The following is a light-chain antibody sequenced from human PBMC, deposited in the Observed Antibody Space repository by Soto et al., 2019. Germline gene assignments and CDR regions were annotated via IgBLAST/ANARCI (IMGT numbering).Light chain of an antibody. CDR1: SGHGSYA. J-gene: IGLJ7*01. V-gene: IGLV4-69*01. Sequence: QLVLTQSPSASASLGASVKLTCTLSSGHGSYAIAWHQQQPEKGPRYLMKLNSDGTHSKGDGIPDRFSGSSSGAERYLTISRLQSEDEADYYCQTWGTGIYVFGGGTQLTVL. CDR3: QTWGTGIYV. CDR2: LNSDGTH.